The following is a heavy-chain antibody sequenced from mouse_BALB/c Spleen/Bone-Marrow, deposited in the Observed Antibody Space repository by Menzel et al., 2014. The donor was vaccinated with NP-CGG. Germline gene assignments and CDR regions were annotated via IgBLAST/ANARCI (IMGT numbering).Heavy chain of an antibody. CDR2: IDPANGNT. Sequence: EVQLQESGAELVKPGASVKLSCPASGFNIKDTHMHWVKQRPEQGLEWIGRIDPANGNTKYDPKFQGKATITADTSSNTAYLQLSSLTSEDTAVYYCARWEYYAMDYWGQGTSVTVSS. D-gene: IGHD4-1*01. V-gene: IGHV14-3*02. CDR1: GFNIKDTH. CDR3: ARWEYYAMDY. J-gene: IGHJ4*01.